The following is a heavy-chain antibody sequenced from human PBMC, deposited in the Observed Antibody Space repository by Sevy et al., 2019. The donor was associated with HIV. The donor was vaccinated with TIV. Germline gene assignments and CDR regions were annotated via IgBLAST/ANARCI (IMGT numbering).Heavy chain of an antibody. CDR3: ATGRQGATYEY. J-gene: IGHJ4*02. CDR1: GFNFRIYA. D-gene: IGHD1-26*01. Sequence: GGSLRLSCAASGFNFRIYAMHWVRQAPGKGLEWVAVISYDGSDKFHAESVKDRFTISRDNSKNMVFLQLNSLRGDDTAVYYCATGRQGATYEYWGQGTPVTVSS. CDR2: ISYDGSDK. V-gene: IGHV3-30*03.